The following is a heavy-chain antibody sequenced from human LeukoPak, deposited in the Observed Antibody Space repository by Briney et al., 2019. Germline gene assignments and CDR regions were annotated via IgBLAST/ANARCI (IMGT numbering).Heavy chain of an antibody. CDR3: ARGFGNSYGSDY. Sequence: ASVKVSCKASGYTFTGYYMHWVRQAPGQGLEWMGWINPNSGGTNYAQKFQGRVTMTRDTSISAAYMELSGLRSEDTAVYYCARGFGNSYGSDYWGQGTLVTVSS. J-gene: IGHJ4*02. CDR2: INPNSGGT. D-gene: IGHD5-18*01. V-gene: IGHV1-2*02. CDR1: GYTFTGYY.